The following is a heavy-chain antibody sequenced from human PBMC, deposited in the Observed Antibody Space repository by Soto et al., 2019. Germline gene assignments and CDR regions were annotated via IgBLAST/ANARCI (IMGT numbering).Heavy chain of an antibody. CDR2: VYYTGST. D-gene: IGHD6-19*01. CDR1: CGSISGSY. J-gene: IGHJ4*02. V-gene: IGHV4-59*01. CDR3: ARSVAVPGAHIDY. Sequence: SETLSLTCSVSCGSISGSYWSWIRQSPGKGPEWLGYVYYTGSTNYSPSLRSRVSISVDTSKNEFSLRLSSVTAADTAVYFCARSVAVPGAHIDYWGQGTQVTVSS.